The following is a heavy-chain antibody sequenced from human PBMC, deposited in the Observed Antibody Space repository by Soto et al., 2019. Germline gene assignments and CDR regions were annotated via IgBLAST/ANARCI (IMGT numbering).Heavy chain of an antibody. CDR1: GGSISSYY. Sequence: SETLSLTCTVSGGSISSYYWSWIRQPPGKVLEWIGYIYYSGRTNYNPSLKSRVTISGDTSKNQFSLKLSSLTAADTAVYYCAREDYAGYYYYGMDVWGQGTTVTVSS. CDR2: IYYSGRT. CDR3: AREDYAGYYYYGMDV. V-gene: IGHV4-59*01. J-gene: IGHJ6*02. D-gene: IGHD4-17*01.